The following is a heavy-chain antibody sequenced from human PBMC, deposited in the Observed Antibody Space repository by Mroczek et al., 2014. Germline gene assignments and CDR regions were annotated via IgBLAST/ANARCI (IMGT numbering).Heavy chain of an antibody. D-gene: IGHD2-15*01. CDR2: IYYSGST. Sequence: QVQLVESGPGLVKPSETLSLTCTVSGGSISSYYWSWIRQPPGKGLEWIGYIYYSGSTNYNPSLKSRVTISVDTPKNQFSLKLSSVTAADTAVYYCARAPQTTRYGMDVWGQGTTVTVSS. J-gene: IGHJ6*02. V-gene: IGHV4-59*01. CDR1: GGSISSYY. CDR3: ARAPQTTRYGMDV.